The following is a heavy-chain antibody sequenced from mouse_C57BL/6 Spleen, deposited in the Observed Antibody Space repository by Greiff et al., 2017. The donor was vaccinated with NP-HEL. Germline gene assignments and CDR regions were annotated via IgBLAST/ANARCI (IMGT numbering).Heavy chain of an antibody. Sequence: QVHVKQPGAELVMPGASVKLSCKASGYTFTSYWMHWVKQRPGQGLEWIGEIDPSDSYTNYNQKFKGKSTLTVDKSSSTAYMQLSSLTSEDSAVYYCASVGGFAYWGQGTLVTVSA. V-gene: IGHV1-69*01. CDR2: IDPSDSYT. D-gene: IGHD3-3*01. J-gene: IGHJ3*01. CDR1: GYTFTSYW. CDR3: ASVGGFAY.